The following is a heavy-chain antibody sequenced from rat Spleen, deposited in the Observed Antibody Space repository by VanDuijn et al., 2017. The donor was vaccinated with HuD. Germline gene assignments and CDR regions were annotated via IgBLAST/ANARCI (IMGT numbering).Heavy chain of an antibody. V-gene: IGHV2-4*01. CDR2: MWSGGSK. Sequence: QVQLKESGPGLVQPSQTLSLICTVSGFSLSSHGVIWVRQSPGKGLELMGAMWSGGSKDYNSALKSRLSISKDTSKSQVFLKMNSLQTEDKATYYSTIHPRYWGQGVMVTVSS. CDR1: GFSLSSHG. D-gene: IGHD3-1*01. J-gene: IGHJ2*01. CDR3: TIHPRY.